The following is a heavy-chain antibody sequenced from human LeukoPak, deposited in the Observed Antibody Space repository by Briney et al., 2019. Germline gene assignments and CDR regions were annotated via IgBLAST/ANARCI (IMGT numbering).Heavy chain of an antibody. D-gene: IGHD4/OR15-4a*01. CDR3: ARGSYGAYNYCDY. V-gene: IGHV3-33*01. CDR2: IGFDGNNK. J-gene: IGHJ4*02. CDR1: GFTFSSYG. Sequence: PGRSLRLSCAASGFTFSSYGMHWVRQAPARGLEWVAVIGFDGNNKFYADSVKGRFTISRDNSKNTLYLQMNSLRAGDTAVYYCARGSYGAYNYCDYWGQGTLVTVSS.